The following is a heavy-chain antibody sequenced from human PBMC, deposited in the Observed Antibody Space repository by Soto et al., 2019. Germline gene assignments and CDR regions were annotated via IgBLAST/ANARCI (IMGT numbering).Heavy chain of an antibody. Sequence: QVQLQQWGAGLLKPSETLSLTCAVYGGSFSGYYWSWIRQPPGKGLEWIGEINHSGSTNYNPSLKSRVTISVDTSKNQFSLKLSSVTAAVTAMYYCARGYYPYYYYYGMDVWGQGTTVTVSS. J-gene: IGHJ6*02. CDR3: ARGYYPYYYYYGMDV. D-gene: IGHD3-10*01. CDR1: GGSFSGYY. V-gene: IGHV4-34*01. CDR2: INHSGST.